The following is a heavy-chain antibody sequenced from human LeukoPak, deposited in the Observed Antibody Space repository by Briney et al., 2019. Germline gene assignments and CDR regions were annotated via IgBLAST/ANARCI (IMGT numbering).Heavy chain of an antibody. CDR2: IKGDGSVQ. CDR1: GFPFSVYW. Sequence: GGSLRLSCTASGFPFSVYWISWVRQAPGKGLEWVANIKGDGSVQDYADSVKGRFTISRDNAKNLVYLQMNSLRVDDTAIYYCVGQLLRAVWGQGTLVTVSS. V-gene: IGHV3-7*01. D-gene: IGHD2-2*01. J-gene: IGHJ4*02. CDR3: VGQLLRAV.